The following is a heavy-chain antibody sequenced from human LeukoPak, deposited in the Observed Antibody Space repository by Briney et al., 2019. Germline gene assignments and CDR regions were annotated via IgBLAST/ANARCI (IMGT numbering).Heavy chain of an antibody. CDR1: GGSISSYY. Sequence: KPSETLSLTCTVSGGSISSYYWSWIRQPPGKGLEWIGYIYYSGSTNYNPSLKSRVTISVDTSKNQFSLKLSSVTAADTAVYYCARHAPRETKSIAARTGSRYYFDYWGQGTLVTVSS. CDR3: ARHAPRETKSIAARTGSRYYFDY. V-gene: IGHV4-59*08. CDR2: IYYSGST. D-gene: IGHD6-13*01. J-gene: IGHJ4*02.